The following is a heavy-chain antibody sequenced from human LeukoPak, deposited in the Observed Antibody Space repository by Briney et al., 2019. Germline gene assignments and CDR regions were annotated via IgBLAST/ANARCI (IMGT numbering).Heavy chain of an antibody. CDR2: IYTSEST. J-gene: IGHJ4*02. CDR1: GGSNSSGSYY. V-gene: IGHV4-61*02. CDR3: ARELLSGVSDY. D-gene: IGHD2/OR15-2a*01. Sequence: SETLSLTCTVSGGSNSSGSYYWSWIRQPAGKGLEWIGRIYTSESTNYNPSLKSRVTISVDTSKNQFSLKLNSVTAADTAVYYCARELLSGVSDYWGQGTLVTVSS.